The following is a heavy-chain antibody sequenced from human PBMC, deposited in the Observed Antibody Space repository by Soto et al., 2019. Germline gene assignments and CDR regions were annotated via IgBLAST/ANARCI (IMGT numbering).Heavy chain of an antibody. D-gene: IGHD1-26*01. CDR2: IYYSGST. J-gene: IGHJ4*02. Sequence: SETLSLTCTVSGGSISSGDYYWSWIRQPPGKGLEWIGYIYYSGSTYYNPSLKSRVTISVDTSKNQFSLKLSSVTAADTAVYYCAAVVGSYLGFDYWGQGTLVTVSS. CDR3: AAVVGSYLGFDY. CDR1: GGSISSGDYY. V-gene: IGHV4-30-4*01.